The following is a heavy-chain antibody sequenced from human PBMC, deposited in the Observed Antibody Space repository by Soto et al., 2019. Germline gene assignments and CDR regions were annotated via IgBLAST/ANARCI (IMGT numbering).Heavy chain of an antibody. D-gene: IGHD3-22*01. CDR3: ARQIYDSDTGPNFQFYFDS. Sequence: PGESLKISCNGSGYSFTGYWIPWERQMPQKYIELFGRLDPIDSQTYYSPSFPGQVAISLTKYITSNFLHSASLRSSDPSMSYCARQIYDSDTGPNFQFYFDSSGQGTAVTVSS. J-gene: IGHJ4*02. CDR1: GYSFTGYW. CDR2: LDPIDSQT. V-gene: IGHV5-10-1*04.